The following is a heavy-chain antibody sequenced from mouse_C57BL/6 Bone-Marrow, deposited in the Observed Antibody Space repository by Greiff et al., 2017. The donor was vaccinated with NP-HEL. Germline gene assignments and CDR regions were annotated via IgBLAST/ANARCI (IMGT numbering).Heavy chain of an antibody. D-gene: IGHD2-12*01. V-gene: IGHV3-6*01. CDR3: ARDASLRRGAWFAY. CDR1: GYSITSGYY. J-gene: IGHJ3*01. Sequence: EVQLQQSGPGLVKPSQSLSLTCSVTGYSITSGYYWNWIRQFPGNKLEWMGYISYDGSNNYNPSLKNRISITRDTSKNQFFLKLNSVTTEDTATYYCARDASLRRGAWFAYWGQGTLVTVSA. CDR2: ISYDGSN.